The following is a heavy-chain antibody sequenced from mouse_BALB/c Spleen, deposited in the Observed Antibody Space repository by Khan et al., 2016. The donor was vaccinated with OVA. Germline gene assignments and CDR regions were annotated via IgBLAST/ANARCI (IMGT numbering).Heavy chain of an antibody. Sequence: QIQLVQSGPELKKPGETVKISCKASGYTFTNYVMNWVKQSPGKGLKWMGWINTSTGEPTYADDFKGRFAFSLETSASTAYLQINSLKNEDTATYFCTRFHGGYWGQGTTLPVSS. J-gene: IGHJ2*01. V-gene: IGHV9-3-1*01. CDR1: GYTFTNYV. CDR2: INTSTGEP. CDR3: TRFHGGY.